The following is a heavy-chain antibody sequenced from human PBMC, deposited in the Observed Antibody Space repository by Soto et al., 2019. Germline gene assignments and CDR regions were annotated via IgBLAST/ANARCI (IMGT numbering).Heavy chain of an antibody. CDR1: GFTFSNAW. D-gene: IGHD3-3*01. CDR3: TTGRVTIFWVGHDNWFDP. CDR2: IKSKTDGGTT. V-gene: IGHV3-15*01. J-gene: IGHJ5*02. Sequence: EVQLVESGGGLVKPGGSLRLSCAASGFTFSNAWMTWVRHTPGKGLEWVGRIKSKTDGGTTNYAAPVKGRFTISRDDSKNTLYRQMNSMKTEDTAVYYCTTGRVTIFWVGHDNWFDPWGQGTLVTVSS.